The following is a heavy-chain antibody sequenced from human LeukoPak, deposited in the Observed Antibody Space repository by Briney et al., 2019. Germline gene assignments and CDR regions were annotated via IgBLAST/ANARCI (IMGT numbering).Heavy chain of an antibody. CDR1: GFTFSSYG. V-gene: IGHV3-30*02. CDR3: AKDRGKYYYDSSGYSPDY. D-gene: IGHD3-22*01. Sequence: GGSLRLSCAASGFTFSSYGMHWVRQAPGKGLEWVAFIRYDGSNKYYADSVKGRFTISRDNSKNTLYLQMNSLRAEDTAVYYCAKDRGKYYYDSSGYSPDYWGQGTLVTVSP. CDR2: IRYDGSNK. J-gene: IGHJ4*02.